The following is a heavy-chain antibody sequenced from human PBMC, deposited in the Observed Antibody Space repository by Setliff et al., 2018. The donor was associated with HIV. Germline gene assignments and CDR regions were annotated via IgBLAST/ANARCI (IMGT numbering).Heavy chain of an antibody. J-gene: IGHJ4*02. CDR2: IYHSGST. V-gene: IGHV4-39*07. D-gene: IGHD1-1*01. CDR3: ARAEGDAYNSLPYFDS. CDR1: GGSINSTSYY. Sequence: PSETLSLTCTVSGGSINSTSYYWGWIRQPPGNGLEWIGNIYHSGSTYYNPSLMSRVTISLDTSENQFSLHLTSVTAADTAVYYCARAEGDAYNSLPYFDSWGPGALVTVSS.